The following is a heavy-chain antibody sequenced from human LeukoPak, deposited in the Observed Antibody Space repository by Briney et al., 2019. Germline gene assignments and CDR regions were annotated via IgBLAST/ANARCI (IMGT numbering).Heavy chain of an antibody. D-gene: IGHD2-15*01. V-gene: IGHV3-53*01. J-gene: IGHJ4*02. Sequence: GGSLRLSCAASGFTVSNTFMSWVRQAPGKGLEWVSANADSVRGRFTISRDNFKNTMYLQMSSLRAEDTAVYYCGKIRLDSATGYWGQGTLVTVSS. CDR1: GFTVSNTF. CDR3: GKIRLDSATGY.